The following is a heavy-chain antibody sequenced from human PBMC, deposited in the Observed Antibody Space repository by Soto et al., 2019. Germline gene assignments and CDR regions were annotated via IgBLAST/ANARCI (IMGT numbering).Heavy chain of an antibody. J-gene: IGHJ4*02. CDR1: GFSLRDYG. V-gene: IGHV3-30*17. D-gene: IGHD1-26*01. Sequence: GGSLRLSCAASGFSLRDYGMHWVRQAPGKGLEYVAAVSDDGSEQYYADSVRGRFTTSRDNSKNTVYLQLDSPTTGDTAVYYCARDPTGGYFHYDYWGQGALVTVSS. CDR2: VSDDGSEQ. CDR3: ARDPTGGYFHYDY.